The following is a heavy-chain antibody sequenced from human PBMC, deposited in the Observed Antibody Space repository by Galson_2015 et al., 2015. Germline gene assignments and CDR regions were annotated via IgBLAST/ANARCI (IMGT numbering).Heavy chain of an antibody. CDR1: GFTFSSYA. CDR3: AKDYSGYDI. J-gene: IGHJ3*02. CDR2: NSGSGGSS. V-gene: IGHV3-23*01. Sequence: SLRLSCAASGFTFSSYAMSWVRQAPGKGLEWVSTNSGSGGSSYFADSVKGRFTVSRDNSKNTLSLQMNSLRDEDTAVYYCAKDYSGYDIWGKGTMVTV. D-gene: IGHD5-12*01.